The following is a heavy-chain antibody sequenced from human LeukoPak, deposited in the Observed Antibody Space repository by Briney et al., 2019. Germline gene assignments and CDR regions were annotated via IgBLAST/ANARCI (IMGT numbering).Heavy chain of an antibody. CDR3: ARDNLGYCTNGVCYTGDFDY. CDR2: INPNSGGI. CDR1: GYTFTGYY. V-gene: IGHV1-2*02. D-gene: IGHD2-8*01. J-gene: IGHJ4*02. Sequence: ASVKVSCKASGYTFTGYYMHWVRQAPGQGLEWMGWINPNSGGINYAQKFQGRVTMTRDTSISTAYMELSRLRSDDTAVYYCARDNLGYCTNGVCYTGDFDYWGQGTLVTVSS.